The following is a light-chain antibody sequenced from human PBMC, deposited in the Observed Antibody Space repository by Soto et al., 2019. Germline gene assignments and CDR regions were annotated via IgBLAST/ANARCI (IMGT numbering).Light chain of an antibody. CDR3: CSYAGSSSSI. J-gene: IGLJ1*01. Sequence: QSALTQPASVSGSPGQSITISCSGTSSDVGTSNLVSWYQQYPGKAPRLMIYEVTKRPSGVSNRFSGSKSGNTASLTISGLQPEDEADYYCCSYAGSSSSIFGTGTKLTVL. CDR1: SSDVGTSNL. V-gene: IGLV2-23*02. CDR2: EVT.